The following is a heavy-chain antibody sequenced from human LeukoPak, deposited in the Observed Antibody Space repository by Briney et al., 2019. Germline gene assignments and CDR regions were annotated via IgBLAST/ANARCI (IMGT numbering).Heavy chain of an antibody. CDR1: GFTFSSYE. CDR3: ARDPWSYYGGDCYRHTLSLYFDY. V-gene: IGHV3-48*03. J-gene: IGHJ4*02. Sequence: GGSLRLSXAASGFTFSSYEMNWVRQAPGKGLEWVSYISSSGSTIYYAASVNGRFTISRDNANNLLYLQMNSLNDEDMAVSYCARDPWSYYGGDCYRHTLSLYFDYWGQGTLVTVSS. CDR2: ISSSGSTI. D-gene: IGHD2-21*02.